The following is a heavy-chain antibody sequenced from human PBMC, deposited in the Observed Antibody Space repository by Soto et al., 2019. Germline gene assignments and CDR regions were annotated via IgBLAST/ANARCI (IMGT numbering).Heavy chain of an antibody. Sequence: SETLSLTCTASGGSISSYYWSWIRQPPGKGLEWIGYIYYSGSTNYNPSLKSRVTISVDTSKNQFSLKLSSVTAADTAVYYCARDQPAGASYWGQGTLVTVSS. D-gene: IGHD1-26*01. CDR3: ARDQPAGASY. CDR2: IYYSGST. V-gene: IGHV4-59*01. CDR1: GGSISSYY. J-gene: IGHJ4*02.